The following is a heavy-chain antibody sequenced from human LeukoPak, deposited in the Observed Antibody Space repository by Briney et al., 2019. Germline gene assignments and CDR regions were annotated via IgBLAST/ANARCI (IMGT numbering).Heavy chain of an antibody. Sequence: ASVKVSCKVSGYTLTELSMHWVRQAPGKGLEWMGGFDPEDGETICAQKFQGRVTMTEDTSTDTAYMELSSLRSEDTAVYYCATSGDGDLRYGMDVWGQGTTVTVSS. CDR3: ATSGDGDLRYGMDV. D-gene: IGHD4-17*01. CDR2: FDPEDGET. J-gene: IGHJ6*02. V-gene: IGHV1-24*01. CDR1: GYTLTELS.